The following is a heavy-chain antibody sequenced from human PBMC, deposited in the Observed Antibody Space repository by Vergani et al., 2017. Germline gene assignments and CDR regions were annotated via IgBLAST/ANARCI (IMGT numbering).Heavy chain of an antibody. Sequence: EVQVVESGGGLIKSGGSLRLSCVVSGITLKNAWINWVRQAPGKGLEWIGRIRSKNDGGTADYAAPLKGRFTISRDDSKDSAFLLVNNLKTEDTAVYFCYSDYHDYWGQGTMVTVSS. D-gene: IGHD2-21*01. J-gene: IGHJ4*02. CDR3: YSDYHDY. CDR1: GITLKNAW. CDR2: IRSKNDGGTA. V-gene: IGHV3-15*01.